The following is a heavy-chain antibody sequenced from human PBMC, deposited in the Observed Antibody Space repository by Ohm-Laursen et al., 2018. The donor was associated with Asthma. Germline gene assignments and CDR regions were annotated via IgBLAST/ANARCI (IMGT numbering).Heavy chain of an antibody. CDR2: IIPIFGTA. J-gene: IGHJ6*02. CDR1: GGTFNSYA. CDR3: ASVVTPDYYYGMDV. Sequence: SVKVSCKASGGTFNSYAISWVRQAPGQGLEWMGGIIPIFGTANYAQKFQGRVTITADESTSTAYMELSSLRSEDTAVYYCASVVTPDYYYGMDVWGQGTTVTVSS. D-gene: IGHD4-23*01. V-gene: IGHV1-69*13.